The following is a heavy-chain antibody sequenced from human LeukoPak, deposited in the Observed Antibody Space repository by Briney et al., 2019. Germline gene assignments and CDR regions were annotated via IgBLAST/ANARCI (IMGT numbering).Heavy chain of an antibody. D-gene: IGHD6-13*01. J-gene: IGHJ4*02. CDR2: IKNDGAVK. V-gene: IGHV3-7*01. Sequence: GGSLRLSCAASGFTVSSNYMSWVRQAPGKGLEWVANIKNDGAVKNYVDSVKGRFTISRDNAKNSLYLQMNSLRAEDTAVYYCAKDSYSKGDFWGQGVLVTVSS. CDR1: GFTVSSNY. CDR3: AKDSYSKGDF.